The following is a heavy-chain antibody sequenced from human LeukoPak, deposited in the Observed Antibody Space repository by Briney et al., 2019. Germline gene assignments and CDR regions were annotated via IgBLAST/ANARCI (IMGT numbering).Heavy chain of an antibody. CDR1: GGSISSYY. J-gene: IGHJ5*02. V-gene: IGHV4-59*01. D-gene: IGHD1-14*01. Sequence: KPSETLSLTCTVSGGSISSYYWSWIRQPPGKGLEWIGYIYYSGSTNYNPSLKSLVTISVDTSKSQFSLKLSFVTAADRAVYYCARHGRYSNWFDPWGQGTLVTVSS. CDR2: IYYSGST. CDR3: ARHGRYSNWFDP.